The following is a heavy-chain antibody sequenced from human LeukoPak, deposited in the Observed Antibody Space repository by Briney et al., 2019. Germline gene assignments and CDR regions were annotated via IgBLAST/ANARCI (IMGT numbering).Heavy chain of an antibody. CDR1: GYTFTSYG. D-gene: IGHD2-15*01. Sequence: ASVKVSCKASGYTFTSYGISWVRQAPGQGLEWMGWISAYNGNTNYAQKLQGRVTMTTDTSTSTAYMELSSLRSGDTAVYYCARVGGYCSGGSCPSPFDYWGQGTLVTVSS. J-gene: IGHJ4*02. CDR3: ARVGGYCSGGSCPSPFDY. V-gene: IGHV1-18*01. CDR2: ISAYNGNT.